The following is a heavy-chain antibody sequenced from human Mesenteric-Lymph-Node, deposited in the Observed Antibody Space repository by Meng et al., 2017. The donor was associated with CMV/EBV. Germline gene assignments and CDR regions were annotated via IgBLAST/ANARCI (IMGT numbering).Heavy chain of an antibody. CDR3: ARDQRAYDFWSGYYY. Sequence: SETLSLTCTVSGGSINTSSYYWGWIRPPPGKGLEWIGSISYSGNTYYSPSLKSRVITSVDTSKSQFSLKLSSVTAADTAVYYCARDQRAYDFWSGYYYWGQGTLVTVSS. D-gene: IGHD3-3*01. V-gene: IGHV4-39*07. J-gene: IGHJ4*02. CDR2: ISYSGNT. CDR1: GGSINTSSYY.